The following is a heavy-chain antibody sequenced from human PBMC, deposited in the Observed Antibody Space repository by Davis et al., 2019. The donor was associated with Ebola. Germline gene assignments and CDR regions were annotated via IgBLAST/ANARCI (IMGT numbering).Heavy chain of an antibody. CDR3: ARGRLDLYYYHYGMDV. CDR1: GYTFTSYG. Sequence: AASVKVSCKASGYTFTSYGISWVRQAPGRGLEWMGWISAYNGNTNYAQKLQGRVTMTTDTSASTAYMELSSLRSEDTAVYYCARGRLDLYYYHYGMDVWGQGTTVTVSS. CDR2: ISAYNGNT. D-gene: IGHD1-1*01. J-gene: IGHJ6*02. V-gene: IGHV1-18*01.